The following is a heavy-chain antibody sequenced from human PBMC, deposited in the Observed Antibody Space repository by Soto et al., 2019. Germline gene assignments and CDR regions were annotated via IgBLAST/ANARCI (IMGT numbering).Heavy chain of an antibody. J-gene: IGHJ5*02. CDR3: ARVNGGIAAAGTRENWFDP. CDR2: IIPIFGTA. Sequence: ASVKVSCKASGGTFSSYAISWVRQAPGQGLEWMGGIIPIFGTANYAQKFQGRVTITADESTSTAYMELSSLRSEDTAVYYCARVNGGIAAAGTRENWFDPWGQGTLVTVSS. V-gene: IGHV1-69*13. CDR1: GGTFSSYA. D-gene: IGHD6-13*01.